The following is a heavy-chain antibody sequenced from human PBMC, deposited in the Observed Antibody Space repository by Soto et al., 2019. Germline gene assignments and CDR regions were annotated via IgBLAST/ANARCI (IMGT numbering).Heavy chain of an antibody. Sequence: EVQLLESGGGLVQPGGSLRPSCAASGFTFSSYAMSWVRQAPGKGLEWVSAISGSGGNTYYADSVKDRFTISRDNSKKTLYLQMNTLRAEDTAVYYCAKGREGFGNDAFDIWGQGTMVTVSS. J-gene: IGHJ3*02. D-gene: IGHD3-10*01. CDR1: GFTFSSYA. CDR3: AKGREGFGNDAFDI. CDR2: ISGSGGNT. V-gene: IGHV3-23*01.